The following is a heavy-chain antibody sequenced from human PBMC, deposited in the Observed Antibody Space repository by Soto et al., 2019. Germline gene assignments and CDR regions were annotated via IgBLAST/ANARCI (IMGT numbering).Heavy chain of an antibody. Sequence: QVQLVQSGAEVKKPGASVKVSCKASGYTFTSYGISWVRQAPGQGLEWMGWISSYNGNTNYGQKVQGRVTMTTDTSASTTFMELRSLRSDDTAVYYCARGPRYCSSSSCFSRVTWFDPWGQGTLVTVSS. CDR1: GYTFTSYG. CDR3: ARGPRYCSSSSCFSRVTWFDP. J-gene: IGHJ5*02. D-gene: IGHD2-2*01. CDR2: ISSYNGNT. V-gene: IGHV1-18*01.